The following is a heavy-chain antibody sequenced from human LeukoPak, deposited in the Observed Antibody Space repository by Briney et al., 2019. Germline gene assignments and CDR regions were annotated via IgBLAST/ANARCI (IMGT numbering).Heavy chain of an antibody. V-gene: IGHV3-15*01. CDR2: IKSKTDGGTT. CDR1: GFTFNNAW. D-gene: IGHD4-17*01. J-gene: IGHJ4*02. CDR3: ADLGDYAVG. Sequence: GGSLRLSCAASGFTFNNAWMSWARQAPGKGLEWVGRIKSKTDGGTTDYAAPVKGRFTISRDDSKRMLYLQMNSLKTEDTAVYYCADLGDYAVGWGQGTLVTVSS.